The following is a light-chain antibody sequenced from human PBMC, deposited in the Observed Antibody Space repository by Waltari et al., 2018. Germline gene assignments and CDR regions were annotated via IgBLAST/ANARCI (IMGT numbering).Light chain of an antibody. CDR3: QQYGSPPLT. Sequence: DIVLTQSPGTLSLFPGARATLSCRASQSVNNNYLAWYLQKPGQAPRLLIYGASSRAIGIPDRFSGSGSGTDFTLTISRLEPEDFAVFYCQQYGSPPLTFGGGTKVEIK. CDR1: QSVNNNY. CDR2: GAS. J-gene: IGKJ4*01. V-gene: IGKV3-20*01.